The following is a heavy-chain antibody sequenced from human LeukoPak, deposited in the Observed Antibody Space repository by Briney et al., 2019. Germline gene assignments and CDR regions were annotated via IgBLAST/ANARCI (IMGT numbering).Heavy chain of an antibody. CDR1: GFTFSSYG. CDR3: AKDNYYDSSGPLKY. CDR2: ISYDGSNK. D-gene: IGHD3-22*01. Sequence: GGSLRLSCAASGFTFSSYGMHWVRQAPGKGLEWVAVISYDGSNKYYADSVKGRFTISRDNSKNTLYLQMNSLRAEDTAVYYCAKDNYYDSSGPLKYWDQGTLVTVSS. V-gene: IGHV3-30*18. J-gene: IGHJ4*02.